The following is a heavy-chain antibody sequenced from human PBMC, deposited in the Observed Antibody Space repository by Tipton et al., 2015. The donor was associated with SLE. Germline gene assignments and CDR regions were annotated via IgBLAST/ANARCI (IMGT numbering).Heavy chain of an antibody. CDR3: ARDRFDSSGYTLFDS. Sequence: TLSLTCTVSGGSISSSSYYWGWIRQPPGKGLEWIGSIYYSGNTYYNPSLKSRVTISVDTSKKKFSLKLNSVTAADTAVYYCARDRFDSSGYTLFDSWGQGTLVTFSS. V-gene: IGHV4-39*07. J-gene: IGHJ4*02. CDR2: IYYSGNT. CDR1: GGSISSSSYY. D-gene: IGHD3-22*01.